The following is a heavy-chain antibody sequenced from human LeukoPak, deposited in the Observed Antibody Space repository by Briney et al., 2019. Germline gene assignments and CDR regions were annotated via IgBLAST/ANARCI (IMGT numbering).Heavy chain of an antibody. Sequence: SETLSLTCTVSGDSISSSGYYWGWIRQPPGTGLEGIGSIYYSGNTYDNPSLKSRVTISVDTSKNQFSLKLSSVTVADTAVYYCARDPGISVAGPDFWGQGTLVTVSS. CDR3: ARDPGISVAGPDF. J-gene: IGHJ4*02. CDR1: GDSISSSGYY. D-gene: IGHD6-19*01. CDR2: IYYSGNT. V-gene: IGHV4-39*07.